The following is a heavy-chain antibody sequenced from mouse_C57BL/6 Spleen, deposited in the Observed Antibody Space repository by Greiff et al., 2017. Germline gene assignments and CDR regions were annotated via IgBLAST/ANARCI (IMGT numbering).Heavy chain of an antibody. CDR1: GYTFTSYW. J-gene: IGHJ1*03. CDR2: IYPGNSDT. D-gene: IGHD2-3*01. CDR3: TRPDGYYVEGYFDV. Sequence: EVQLQQSGTVLARPGASVKMSCKTSGYTFTSYWMHWVKQRPGQGLEWIGAIYPGNSDTSYNQKFKGKAKLTAVTSASTAYMELSSLTNEDSAVYYCTRPDGYYVEGYFDVWGTGTTVTVSS. V-gene: IGHV1-5*01.